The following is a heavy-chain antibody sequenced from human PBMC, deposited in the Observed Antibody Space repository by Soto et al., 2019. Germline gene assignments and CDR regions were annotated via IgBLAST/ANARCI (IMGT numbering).Heavy chain of an antibody. V-gene: IGHV3-23*01. Sequence: GGSLRLSCAASGFTFNNYAMNWVRQAPGKGLEWVSVISANGISTYYADSVKGRFTISRDNSKNMLYLQMNSLRAEDTAIYCCAKDRYGHGSGSYFDYWGQGTLVTVSS. CDR1: GFTFNNYA. CDR2: ISANGIST. J-gene: IGHJ4*02. D-gene: IGHD3-10*01. CDR3: AKDRYGHGSGSYFDY.